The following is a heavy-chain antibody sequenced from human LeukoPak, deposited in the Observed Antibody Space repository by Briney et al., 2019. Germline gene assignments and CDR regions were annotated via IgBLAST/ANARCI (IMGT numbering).Heavy chain of an antibody. Sequence: ASVKVSCKASGYTFTGYYMHWVRQAPGQGLEWMGWINPNSGGTNYAQKFQGRVTMTRDTSISTAYMELSRLRSDDTAVYYCAIDSGCSTLLGYWGQGTLVTVSS. CDR3: AIDSGCSTLLGY. CDR2: INPNSGGT. D-gene: IGHD5-12*01. J-gene: IGHJ4*02. CDR1: GYTFTGYY. V-gene: IGHV1-2*02.